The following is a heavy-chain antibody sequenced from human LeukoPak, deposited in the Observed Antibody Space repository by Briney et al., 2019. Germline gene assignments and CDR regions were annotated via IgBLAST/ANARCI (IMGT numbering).Heavy chain of an antibody. D-gene: IGHD3-22*01. V-gene: IGHV1-18*01. J-gene: IGHJ6*02. CDR1: GYTFTSYG. CDR3: ARGYYDSGGYYYYYYGMDV. CDR2: ISGYKGDT. Sequence: ASVKVSCKASGYTFTSYGISWVRQAPGQGLEWMGWISGYKGDTNYAQKLQGRVTMTTDTSTSTAYMELRSLRSDDTAVYYCARGYYDSGGYYYYYYGMDVWGQGTTVTVSS.